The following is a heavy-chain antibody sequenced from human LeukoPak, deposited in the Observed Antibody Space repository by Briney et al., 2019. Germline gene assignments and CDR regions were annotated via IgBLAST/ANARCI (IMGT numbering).Heavy chain of an antibody. CDR2: IYHSGST. CDR1: GGSISSSNW. CDR3: AREILVYGDYYGMDV. Sequence: SGTLSLTCAVSGGSISSSNWWSWVRQPPGKGLEWIGEIYHSGSTYYNPSLKSRVIMSVDKSKNQFSLKLSSVTAADTAVYYCAREILVYGDYYGMDVWGQGTTVTVSS. D-gene: IGHD4/OR15-4a*01. V-gene: IGHV4-4*02. J-gene: IGHJ6*02.